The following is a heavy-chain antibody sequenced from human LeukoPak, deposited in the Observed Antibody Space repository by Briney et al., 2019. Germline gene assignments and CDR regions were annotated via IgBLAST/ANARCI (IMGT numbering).Heavy chain of an antibody. J-gene: IGHJ5*02. CDR1: GFAFYSYT. CDR3: AREYVDGATNYFDP. CDR2: ISSASSYI. V-gene: IGHV3-21*01. Sequence: GGSLRLSCEASGFAFYSYTINWVRQAPGKGLEWVSSISSASSYIYYADSVKGRFTISRDNAKNSLYLQMNSLRADDTVLYFCAREYVDGATNYFDPWGQGTLVTVSS. D-gene: IGHD5-12*01.